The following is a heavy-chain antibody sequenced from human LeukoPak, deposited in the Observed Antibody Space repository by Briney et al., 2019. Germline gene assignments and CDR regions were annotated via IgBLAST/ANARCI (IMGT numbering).Heavy chain of an antibody. CDR3: ARSLATSYYYMDV. J-gene: IGHJ6*03. V-gene: IGHV3-30*04. D-gene: IGHD5-12*01. Sequence: GGSLRLSCAASGFTFSNYAMHWVRQAPGKGLEWVAVISYDGSNKFYADSVKGRFTISRDNSKNTLHLQMNSLRAEDTAVCYCARSLATSYYYMDVWGKGTTVTVSS. CDR2: ISYDGSNK. CDR1: GFTFSNYA.